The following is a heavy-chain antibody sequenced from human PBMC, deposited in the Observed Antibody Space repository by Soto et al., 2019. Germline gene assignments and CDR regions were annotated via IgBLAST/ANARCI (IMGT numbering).Heavy chain of an antibody. V-gene: IGHV4-59*01. Sequence: QVQLQESGPGLVKPSETLSLTCTVSGDSMSSYYWSWIRQPPGKGLEWIGYIYYSGSTTYNPSLRSRVTMSVDTSKNQFSLRLSSVTAADPAVYYCARAKSNYQTFDHWGQGSQVTVSS. J-gene: IGHJ4*02. CDR2: IYYSGST. D-gene: IGHD4-4*01. CDR3: ARAKSNYQTFDH. CDR1: GDSMSSYY.